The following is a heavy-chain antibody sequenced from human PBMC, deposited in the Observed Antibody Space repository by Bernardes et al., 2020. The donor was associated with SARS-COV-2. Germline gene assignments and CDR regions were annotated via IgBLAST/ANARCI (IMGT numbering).Heavy chain of an antibody. V-gene: IGHV4-39*01. CDR2: FYAGGTT. CDR1: GGSISSSSYY. J-gene: IGHJ6*02. D-gene: IGHD2-21*02. CDR3: VGSSCGVDCYIGGLRSWDYGRDV. Sequence: SETLSLTCTVSGGSISSSSYYWGWLRQPRGKGLEWIGSFYAGGTTYYNSSLQSRVTKSDNTSKNQFSLRLSSVTAADTAVYYCVGSSCGVDCYIGGLRSWDYGRDVWGQGTTVTVSS.